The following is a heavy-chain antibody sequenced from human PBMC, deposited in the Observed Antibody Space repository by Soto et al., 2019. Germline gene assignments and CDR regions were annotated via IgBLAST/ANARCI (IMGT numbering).Heavy chain of an antibody. CDR1: GFSLSTTGVG. J-gene: IGHJ4*02. CDR2: IYWDNDK. V-gene: IGHV2-5*02. CDR3: ARSLWFGELH. D-gene: IGHD3-10*01. Sequence: QITLKESGPTLVKPTQTLTLTCSFSGFSLSTTGVGVGWIRQSPGKALEWLAIIYWDNDKRYSPSLKSRVTITQDTSKNQVVLTVTNMDPVDTVTYYCARSLWFGELHWGQGALVTVSS.